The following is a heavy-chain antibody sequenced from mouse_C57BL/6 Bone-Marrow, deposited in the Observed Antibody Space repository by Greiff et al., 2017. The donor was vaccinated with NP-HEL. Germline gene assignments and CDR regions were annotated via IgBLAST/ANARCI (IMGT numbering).Heavy chain of an antibody. CDR3: ARDYGSSYEDWYFDV. CDR2: INPGSGGT. CDR1: GYAFTNYL. D-gene: IGHD1-1*01. V-gene: IGHV1-54*01. J-gene: IGHJ1*03. Sequence: QVQLKESGAELVRPGTSVKVSCKASGYAFTNYLIEWVKQRPGQGLEWIGVINPGSGGTNYNEKFKGKATLTADKSSSTAYMQLSSLTSEDSAVYFCARDYGSSYEDWYFDVWGTGTTVTVSS.